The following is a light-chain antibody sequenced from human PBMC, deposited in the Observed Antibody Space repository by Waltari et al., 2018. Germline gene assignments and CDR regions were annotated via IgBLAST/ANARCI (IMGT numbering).Light chain of an antibody. J-gene: IGKJ2*01. CDR1: ESVGPD. Sequence: EIVMTQSPVTMSVSPGAGVPLPCTARESVGPDVAWYRHKPGQPPRRLIYFGSTRATGVPARISGSGSGTDFSLTISSLESEDFAFYYCQQSRQWPRRTFGQGTKLE. CDR3: QQSRQWPRRT. CDR2: FGS. V-gene: IGKV3D-15*01.